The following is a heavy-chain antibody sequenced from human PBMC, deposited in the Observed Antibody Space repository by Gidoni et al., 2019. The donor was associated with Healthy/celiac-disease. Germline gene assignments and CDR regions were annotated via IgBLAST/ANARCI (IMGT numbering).Heavy chain of an antibody. CDR2: IYSGGST. V-gene: IGHV3-53*02. D-gene: IGHD3-10*01. J-gene: IGHJ6*02. Sequence: EVQLVETGGGLIQPGGSLRLSCAASGFTVSSNYMSWVRQAPGKGLEWVSVIYSGGSTYYADSVKGRFTISRDNSKNTLYLQMNSLRAEDTAVYYCARDQYYYGSGSFGGFPRYYYYGMDVWGQGTTVTVSS. CDR3: ARDQYYYGSGSFGGFPRYYYYGMDV. CDR1: GFTVSSNY.